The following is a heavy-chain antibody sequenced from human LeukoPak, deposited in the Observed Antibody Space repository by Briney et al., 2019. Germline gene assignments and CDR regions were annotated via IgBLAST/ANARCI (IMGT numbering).Heavy chain of an antibody. J-gene: IGHJ5*02. D-gene: IGHD3-9*01. CDR1: GGSFSGYY. V-gene: IGHV4-34*01. CDR2: INHSGST. Sequence: KSSETLSLTCAVYGGSFSGYYWSWIRQPPGKGLEWIGEINHSGSTNYNPSLKSRVTISVDTSKNQFSLKLSSVTAADTAVYYCARLHPNFDWLFKRLRFDPWGQGTLVTVSS. CDR3: ARLHPNFDWLFKRLRFDP.